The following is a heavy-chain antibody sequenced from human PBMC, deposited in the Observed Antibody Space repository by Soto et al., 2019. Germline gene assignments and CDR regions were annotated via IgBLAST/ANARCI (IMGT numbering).Heavy chain of an antibody. Sequence: PGESLKISCEGSGFSFSKYKIGWVRQMPGKGLEWMGIINPGDSDTRYSPSFQGQVTISADKFISTAYLQWSTLKASDTATYYCAPSYGASYYYYYGMDVWGQGTTVPVSS. D-gene: IGHD4-17*01. CDR2: INPGDSDT. V-gene: IGHV5-51*01. J-gene: IGHJ6*02. CDR3: APSYGASYYYYYGMDV. CDR1: GFSFSKYK.